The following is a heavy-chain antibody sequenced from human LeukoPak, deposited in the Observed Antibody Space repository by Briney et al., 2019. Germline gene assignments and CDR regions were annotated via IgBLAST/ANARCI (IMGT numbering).Heavy chain of an antibody. CDR1: GFTFSSYW. D-gene: IGHD6-19*01. Sequence: GGSLRLSCAASGFTFSSYWMSWVRQAPGKGLEWVAVISYDGSNKYYADSVKGRFTISRDNSKNTLYLQMNSLRAEDTAVYYCARVVLGQWLANFDYWGQGTLVTVSS. CDR2: ISYDGSNK. CDR3: ARVVLGQWLANFDY. V-gene: IGHV3-30-3*01. J-gene: IGHJ4*02.